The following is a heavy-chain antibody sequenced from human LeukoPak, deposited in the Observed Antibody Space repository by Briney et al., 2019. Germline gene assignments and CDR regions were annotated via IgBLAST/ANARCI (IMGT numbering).Heavy chain of an antibody. CDR2: IIPIFGTS. D-gene: IGHD6-19*01. CDR3: ARAQETYSSGWYGYAFDI. V-gene: IGHV1-69*13. CDR1: GYTFTGYY. J-gene: IGHJ3*02. Sequence: ASVKVSCKASGYTFTGYYMHWVRQAPGQGLEWMGGIIPIFGTSNYAQKFQGRVTMTADESTSTAYMELSSLRSEDTALYYCARAQETYSSGWYGYAFDIWGQGTVVTVSS.